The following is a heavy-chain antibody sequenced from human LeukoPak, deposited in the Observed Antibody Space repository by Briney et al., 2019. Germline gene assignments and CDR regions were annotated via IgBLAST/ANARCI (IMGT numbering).Heavy chain of an antibody. CDR3: ARDRGIMGSSDY. D-gene: IGHD6-6*01. J-gene: IGHJ4*02. V-gene: IGHV3-21*01. CDR1: GFTFSSYS. Sequence: GGSLRLSCAASGFTFSSYSMNWVRQAPGKGLEWVSSISSSSSYIYYADSVKGRFTISRDNAKNSLYLQMNSLRAEDTAVYYCARDRGIMGSSDYWGQGTLVTVSS. CDR2: ISSSSSYI.